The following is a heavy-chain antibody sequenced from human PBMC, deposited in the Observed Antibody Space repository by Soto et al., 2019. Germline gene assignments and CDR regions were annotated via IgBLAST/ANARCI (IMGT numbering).Heavy chain of an antibody. V-gene: IGHV1-8*01. CDR2: MNPNSGNT. CDR1: GYTFTSYD. J-gene: IGHJ4*02. D-gene: IGHD6-13*01. Sequence: ASVKVSCKASGYTFTSYDINWVRQATGQGLEWMGWMNPNSGNTGYAQKFQGRVTMTRNTSISTAYMELSSLRSEDTAVYYCARGNHIAAAGTRDFDYWGQGTLVTVSS. CDR3: ARGNHIAAAGTRDFDY.